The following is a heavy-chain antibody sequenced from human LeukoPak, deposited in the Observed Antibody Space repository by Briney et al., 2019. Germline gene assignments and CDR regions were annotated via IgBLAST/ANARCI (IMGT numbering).Heavy chain of an antibody. D-gene: IGHD6-19*01. V-gene: IGHV1-69*05. J-gene: IGHJ3*02. Sequence: ASVKVSCKASGGTFISYAVSWVRQAPGQGLEWMGRIIPIFGTANYAQKFQGRATINTDGSTSKVYMERSRLRSEDTAVYYCARDQYSSGWNVDAFDIWGQGTMVTVSS. CDR3: ARDQYSSGWNVDAFDI. CDR1: GGTFISYA. CDR2: IIPIFGTA.